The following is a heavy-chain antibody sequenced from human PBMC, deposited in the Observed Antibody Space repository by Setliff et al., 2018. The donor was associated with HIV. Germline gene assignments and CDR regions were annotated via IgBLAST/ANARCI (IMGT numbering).Heavy chain of an antibody. CDR2: ISANGGST. D-gene: IGHD3-16*01. J-gene: IGHJ4*02. V-gene: IGHV3-23*01. CDR3: AKDVMQGGWGSLSYFDS. CDR1: GFTFTKSA. Sequence: PGGSLRLSCTVSGFTFTKSAMNWVCQAPGKGLEWVSVISANGGSTYSADSVKGRFTISRDNTKNTVYLQMNSLRAEDTAVYFCAKDVMQGGWGSLSYFDSWGQGTLVTVSS.